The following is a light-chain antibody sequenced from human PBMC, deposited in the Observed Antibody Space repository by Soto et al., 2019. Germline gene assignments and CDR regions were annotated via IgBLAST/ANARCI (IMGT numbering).Light chain of an antibody. J-gene: IGKJ5*01. CDR2: GAS. CDR1: QSVSSN. V-gene: IGKV3-15*01. Sequence: EIVMTQSPATLSVSPGERATLSCRASQSVSSNLAWYQHKPGQAPRLLIYGASTRATGVPARFSGSGSGTEFTLTISSLQSEDFAVYYCQQYNNYITFGHGTRMEIK. CDR3: QQYNNYIT.